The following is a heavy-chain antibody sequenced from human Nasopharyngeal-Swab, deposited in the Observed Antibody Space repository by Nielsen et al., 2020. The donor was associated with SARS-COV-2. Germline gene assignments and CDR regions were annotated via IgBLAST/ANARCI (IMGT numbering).Heavy chain of an antibody. CDR3: ARDFAYRGVRRPGYYYYGMDV. D-gene: IGHD1-26*01. V-gene: IGHV3-48*02. J-gene: IGHJ6*02. CDR2: ISSSASTI. Sequence: WIRQPPGKGLEWVSYISSSASTIYYADSVKGRFTISRDNAKNSLYLQMNSLRDEDTAVYHCARDFAYRGVRRPGYYYYGMDVWGQGTTVTVSS.